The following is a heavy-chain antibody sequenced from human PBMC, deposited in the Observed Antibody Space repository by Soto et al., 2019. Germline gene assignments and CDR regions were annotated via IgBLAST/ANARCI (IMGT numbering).Heavy chain of an antibody. Sequence: SETLSLTCTVSGGSISSYYWSWIRQPPGKGLEWIGYIYYSGSTNYNPSLKSRVTISVDTSKNQFSLKLSSVTAADTAVYYCARHYRRGYCSGGSCPFDYWGQGTLVTVSS. CDR2: IYYSGST. CDR1: GGSISSYY. J-gene: IGHJ4*02. V-gene: IGHV4-59*08. CDR3: ARHYRRGYCSGGSCPFDY. D-gene: IGHD2-15*01.